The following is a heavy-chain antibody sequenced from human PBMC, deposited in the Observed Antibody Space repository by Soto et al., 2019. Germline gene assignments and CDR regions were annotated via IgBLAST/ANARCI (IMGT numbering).Heavy chain of an antibody. D-gene: IGHD3-10*01. CDR1: GFTFSSYA. CDR2: LRGSGGST. Sequence: GGSLRLSCAASGFTFSSYAMSCVPQSPWKGLEWVSALRGSGGSTYYADSVKGRFTISRDPSKNTLYLQMNSLRAEDTAVYDCAKAPDPWSLLEPWGQGTRGTVAS. J-gene: IGHJ5*02. CDR3: AKAPDPWSLLEP. V-gene: IGHV3-23*01.